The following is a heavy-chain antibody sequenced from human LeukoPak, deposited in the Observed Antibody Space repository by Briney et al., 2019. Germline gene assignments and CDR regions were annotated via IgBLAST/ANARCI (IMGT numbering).Heavy chain of an antibody. CDR2: ISSSGSTI. CDR3: AELGITMIGGV. Sequence: GGSLRLSCAASGFTFSSYEMNWVRQAPGKGLEWVSYISSSGSTIYYADSVKGRFTISRDNAKDSLYLQMNSLRAEDTAVYYCAELGITMIGGVWGKGTTATISS. J-gene: IGHJ6*04. V-gene: IGHV3-48*03. D-gene: IGHD3-10*02. CDR1: GFTFSSYE.